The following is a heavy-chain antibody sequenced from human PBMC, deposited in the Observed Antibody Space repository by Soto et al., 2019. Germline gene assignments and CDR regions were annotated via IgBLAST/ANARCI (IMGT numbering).Heavy chain of an antibody. D-gene: IGHD6-19*01. J-gene: IGHJ6*02. CDR2: VSHDGTN. CDR3: ARDKGISVVGFFRKDPYFGLDV. CDR1: GASIDDRGHH. Sequence: QLKESGPGQVSPSETLSLTCSVSGASIDDRGHHWSWLRRSPGRGLEWLGSVSHDGTNYYNPSLKTRVSVSVETAKNQFSLKLASVTAADTAVYFCARDKGISVVGFFRKDPYFGLDVWGPGTTVTVSS. V-gene: IGHV4-39*02.